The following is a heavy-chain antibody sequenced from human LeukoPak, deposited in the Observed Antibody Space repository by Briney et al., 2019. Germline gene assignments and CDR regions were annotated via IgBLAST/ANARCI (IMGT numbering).Heavy chain of an antibody. CDR1: GYSFSNHW. J-gene: IGHJ3*02. V-gene: IGHV5-51*01. Sequence: GESLKISCKASGYSFSNHWIGWVRQMPGKGLEYMGIIYPVDSDARYSPSFRGQVTMSADKSISTAYLQWSSLKASDTAMYYCARPSSPLQSNDAFDIWGQGTMVTVSS. CDR2: IYPVDSDA. CDR3: ARPSSPLQSNDAFDI. D-gene: IGHD5-24*01.